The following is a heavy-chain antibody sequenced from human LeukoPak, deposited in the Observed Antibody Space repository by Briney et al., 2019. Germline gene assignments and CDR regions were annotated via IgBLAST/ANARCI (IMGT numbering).Heavy chain of an antibody. CDR3: AREKDGMDV. Sequence: QTGGCLRLSCPASAFTFSSYGIHWVRQAPGKGLEWVALIWYDGSNKYYADSVKGRFTISRDNSKNTLYLQMNSLRAEDTAVYYCAREKDGMDVWGQGTTVTVSS. J-gene: IGHJ6*02. CDR2: IWYDGSNK. CDR1: AFTFSSYG. V-gene: IGHV3-33*01.